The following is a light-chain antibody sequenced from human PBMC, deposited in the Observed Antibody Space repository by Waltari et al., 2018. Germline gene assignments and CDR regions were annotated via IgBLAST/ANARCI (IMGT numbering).Light chain of an antibody. CDR3: PQSYSTIT. V-gene: IGKV4-1*01. CDR1: QSVLYNSNNKNY. J-gene: IGKJ5*01. CDR2: WAS. Sequence: DIVMTQSPDSLAESLGERATINCKSSQSVLYNSNNKNYLAWYQRKPGQPPQLLIYWASTRESGVPDRFSGSGSGTDFPLTISSLQAEDVAVSYCPQSYSTITFGQGTRLEIK.